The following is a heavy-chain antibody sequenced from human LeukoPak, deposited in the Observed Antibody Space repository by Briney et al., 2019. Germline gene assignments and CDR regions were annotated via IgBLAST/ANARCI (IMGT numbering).Heavy chain of an antibody. D-gene: IGHD6-6*01. CDR2: ISYDGSNK. Sequence: TGRSLRLSCAASRFTFSSYGMHWVRQAPGKGLEWVAIISYDGSNKYYADSVKGRFTISRDNSKNTLYLQMNSLRAEDTAVYYCARVYSSSPVGGVDYWGQGTLVTVSS. V-gene: IGHV3-30*03. J-gene: IGHJ4*02. CDR1: RFTFSSYG. CDR3: ARVYSSSPVGGVDY.